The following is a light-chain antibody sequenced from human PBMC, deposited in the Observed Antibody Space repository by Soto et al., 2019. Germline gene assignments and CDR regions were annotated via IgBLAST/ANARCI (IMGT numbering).Light chain of an antibody. Sequence: DIQMTQSPSSLSASVGDRVTITCRSSQGIINYLAWYQQKPGKVPKLLIYAASTLQSGVPSRFSGSGSGPDFTLTISSLQPEDVATYYWQKYNSAHRTFGQGTKVEIK. CDR2: AAS. J-gene: IGKJ1*01. V-gene: IGKV1-27*01. CDR1: QGIINY. CDR3: QKYNSAHRT.